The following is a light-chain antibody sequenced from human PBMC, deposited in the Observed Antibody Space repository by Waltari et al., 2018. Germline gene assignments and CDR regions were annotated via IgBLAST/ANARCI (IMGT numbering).Light chain of an antibody. CDR3: QQYYSTPLT. J-gene: IGKJ4*01. V-gene: IGKV4-1*01. Sequence: DIVLTQSPDSLQVSLGERPNINSKSSQSVLYSSNNKNYLAWYQQKPGHPPKLLIYWASTRESGVPDRFSGSGSGTDFTLTISSLQAEDVAVYYCQQYYSTPLTFGGGTKVEIK. CDR1: QSVLYSSNNKNY. CDR2: WAS.